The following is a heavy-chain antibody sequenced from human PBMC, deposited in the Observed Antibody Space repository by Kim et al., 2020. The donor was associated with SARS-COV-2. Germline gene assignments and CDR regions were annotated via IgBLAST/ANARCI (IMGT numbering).Heavy chain of an antibody. CDR3: GGHDWFDP. CDR2: GSAT. J-gene: IGHJ5*02. V-gene: IGHV3-66*04. Sequence: GSATCYAGSVKDRFTISRDSAKNTLYLQMNSLGVEDTAIYYWGGHDWFDPWGQGTLVTVSS.